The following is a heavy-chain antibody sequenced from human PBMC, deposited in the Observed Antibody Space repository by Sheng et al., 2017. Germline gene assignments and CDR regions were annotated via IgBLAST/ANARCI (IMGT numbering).Heavy chain of an antibody. CDR1: GFIFANYA. V-gene: IGHV3-23*01. CDR3: AKDRRFEDSSGWYVS. D-gene: IGHD6-19*01. CDR2: ITAVGGRT. J-gene: IGHJ5*01. Sequence: VQLLESGGDLVQPGGSLRLSCAASGFIFANYAMSWVRQAPGKGLDWVSSITAVGGRTYYADSVKGRFTISRDNSKNTLYLQMNSLRAEDTAVYFCAKDRRFEDSSGWYVSWGQGILVTVSS.